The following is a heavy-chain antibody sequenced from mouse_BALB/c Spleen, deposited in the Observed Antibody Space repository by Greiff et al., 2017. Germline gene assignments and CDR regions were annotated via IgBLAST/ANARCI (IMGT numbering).Heavy chain of an antibody. CDR3: ARGDSPIMDY. J-gene: IGHJ4*01. CDR1: GYTFTDYA. Sequence: QVQLQQSGPELVRPGVSVKISCKGSGYTFTDYAMHWVKQSHAKSLEWIGVISTYYGNTNYNQKFKGKATMTVDKSSSTAYMELARLTSEDSAIYYCARGDSPIMDYWGQGTSVTVSS. V-gene: IGHV1-67*01. D-gene: IGHD2-12*01. CDR2: ISTYYGNT.